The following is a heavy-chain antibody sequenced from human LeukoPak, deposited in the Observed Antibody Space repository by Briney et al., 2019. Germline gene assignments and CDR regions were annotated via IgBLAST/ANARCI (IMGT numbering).Heavy chain of an antibody. CDR1: GGSFSGYY. CDR2: INHSGST. CDR3: ARENNFGSGMDV. D-gene: IGHD3-10*01. V-gene: IGHV4-34*01. Sequence: NASETLSLTCAVYGGSFSGYYWSWIRQPPGKGLEWIGEINHSGSTNYNPSLKSRVTISVDTSKNQFSLKLSSVTAADTAVYYCARENNFGSGMDVWGQGTTVTVPS. J-gene: IGHJ6*02.